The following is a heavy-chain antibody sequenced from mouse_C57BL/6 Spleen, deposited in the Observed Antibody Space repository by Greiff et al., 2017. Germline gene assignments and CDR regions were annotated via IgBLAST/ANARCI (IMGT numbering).Heavy chain of an antibody. Sequence: VQLQQPGAELVRPGTSVKLSCKASGYTFTSYWMHWVKQRPGQGLEWIGVIDPSDSYTNYNQKFKGKATLTVDTSSSTAYMQLSSLTSEDSAVYYCARRQLRPYYYAMDYWGQGTSVTVSS. CDR2: IDPSDSYT. CDR3: ARRQLRPYYYAMDY. D-gene: IGHD3-2*02. J-gene: IGHJ4*01. CDR1: GYTFTSYW. V-gene: IGHV1-59*01.